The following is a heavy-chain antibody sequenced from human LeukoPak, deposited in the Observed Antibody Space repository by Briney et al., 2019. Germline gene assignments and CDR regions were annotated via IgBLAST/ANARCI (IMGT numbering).Heavy chain of an antibody. D-gene: IGHD1-14*01. CDR2: INQDGSAE. CDR3: ARDPSRNDLDY. V-gene: IGHV3-7*04. J-gene: IGHJ4*02. CDR1: GFTFSSYW. Sequence: PGGSLRLSCAASGFTFSSYWMNWVRQAPGKGLEWVANINQDGSAEYYVGSVKGRFTISRDNAKNSLYLQMNSLRAEDTAVYYCARDPSRNDLDYWGQGTLVTVSS.